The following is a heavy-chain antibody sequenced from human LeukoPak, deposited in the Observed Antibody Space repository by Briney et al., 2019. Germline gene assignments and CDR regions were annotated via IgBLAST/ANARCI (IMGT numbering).Heavy chain of an antibody. V-gene: IGHV4-59*01. CDR2: IYYSGST. J-gene: IGHJ3*02. CDR1: GGSISSYY. Sequence: SETLSLTCTVSGGSISSYYWSWIRQPPGKGLEWIGYIYYSGSTNYNPSLKSRVTISVDTSKNQFSLKLSSVTAADTAVYYCARDTYYYGSGRKNDAFDIWGQGTMVTVSS. CDR3: ARDTYYYGSGRKNDAFDI. D-gene: IGHD3-10*01.